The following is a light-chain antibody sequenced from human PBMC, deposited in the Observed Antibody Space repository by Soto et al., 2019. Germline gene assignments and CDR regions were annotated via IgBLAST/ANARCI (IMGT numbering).Light chain of an antibody. V-gene: IGKV3-11*01. J-gene: IGKJ5*01. CDR3: QHGGT. CDR2: DAS. CDR1: QSVSNY. Sequence: EIVLTQSPATLSLSPGERATVSCRASQSVSNYLGWYQQKPGQAPRLLIYDASNRATGIPARFSGSGSGTDFTLTISSLEPEDLAVYYCQHGGTFGQGTRLEIK.